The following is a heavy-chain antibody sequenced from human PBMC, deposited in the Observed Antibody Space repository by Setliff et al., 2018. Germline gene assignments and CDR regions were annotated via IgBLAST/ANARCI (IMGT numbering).Heavy chain of an antibody. V-gene: IGHV4-31*03. CDR2: IYYSGST. Sequence: PSETLSLTCTVSGGSISSGGYYWSWIRQHPGKGLEWIGYIYYSGSTYYNPSLKSRVTISVDTSKNQFSLKLSSVTAADTAVYYCARDPLTTNRRRAFDIWGQGTMVTVSS. D-gene: IGHD4-17*01. CDR3: ARDPLTTNRRRAFDI. CDR1: GGSISSGGYY. J-gene: IGHJ3*02.